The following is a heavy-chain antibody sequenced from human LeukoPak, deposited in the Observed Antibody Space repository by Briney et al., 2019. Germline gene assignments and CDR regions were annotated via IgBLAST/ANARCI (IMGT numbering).Heavy chain of an antibody. D-gene: IGHD6-6*01. J-gene: IGHJ4*02. CDR2: IYTSGNT. Sequence: NPSDPLSLTCAVSGYSISSSNWWGWIRQPAGKGLEWIGRIYTSGNTNYNPSLKSRVTISVDTSKNQFSLKLSSVTAADTAVYYCAIEYSSSPGYFDYWGQGTLVTVSS. CDR1: GYSISSSNW. V-gene: IGHV4-28*01. CDR3: AIEYSSSPGYFDY.